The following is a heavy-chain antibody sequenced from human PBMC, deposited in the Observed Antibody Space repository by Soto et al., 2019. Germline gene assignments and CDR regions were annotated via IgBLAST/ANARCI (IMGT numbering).Heavy chain of an antibody. CDR2: ISYDGSNK. D-gene: IGHD6-13*01. CDR3: AKELGLGSSWPTFDY. Sequence: QVQLVESGGGVVQPGRSLRLSCAASGFTFSSYGMHWVRQAPGKGLEWVAVISYDGSNKYYADSVKGRFTISRDNSKNTLYLQMNSLRAEDTAVYYCAKELGLGSSWPTFDYWGQGTLVTVSS. J-gene: IGHJ4*02. V-gene: IGHV3-30*18. CDR1: GFTFSSYG.